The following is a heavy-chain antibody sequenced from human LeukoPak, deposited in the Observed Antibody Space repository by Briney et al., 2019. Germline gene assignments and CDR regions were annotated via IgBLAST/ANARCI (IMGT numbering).Heavy chain of an antibody. CDR2: INPNSGGT. V-gene: IGHV1-2*02. CDR3: AREGEGGYCSSTSCYGLAP. D-gene: IGHD2-2*03. Sequence: WASVKVSCKASGYTFTGYYMHWVRQAPGQGLEWMGWINPNSGGTNYAQKFQGRVTVTRDTSISTAYMELSRLRSDDTAVYYCAREGEGGYCSSTSCYGLAPWGQGTLVTVSS. J-gene: IGHJ4*02. CDR1: GYTFTGYY.